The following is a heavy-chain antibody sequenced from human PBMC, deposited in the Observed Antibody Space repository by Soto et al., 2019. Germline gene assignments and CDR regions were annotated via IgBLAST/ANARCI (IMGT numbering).Heavy chain of an antibody. J-gene: IGHJ6*02. D-gene: IGHD6-13*01. V-gene: IGHV3-48*02. Sequence: EVQLVESGGDLVQPGGSLRLSCAASGFIFSDYTMTWVRQAPGRGLEFVSHISSSGGAIFYAESVKGRFTVSRDNAKNSLYLQMNSLRDEDTAVYFCASEHGGSTWFVRVYYFFGIDDWGQGTAVTVSS. CDR1: GFIFSDYT. CDR2: ISSSGGAI. CDR3: ASEHGGSTWFVRVYYFFGIDD.